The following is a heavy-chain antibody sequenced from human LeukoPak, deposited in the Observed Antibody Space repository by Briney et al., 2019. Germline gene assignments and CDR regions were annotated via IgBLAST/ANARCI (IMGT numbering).Heavy chain of an antibody. CDR2: FDPEDGET. CDR1: GYTLTELS. D-gene: IGHD3-22*01. J-gene: IGHJ3*02. CDR3: FTMIVVVISGGHAFDI. Sequence: GASVKVSCKVSGYTLTELSMHWVRQAPGKGLEWMGGFDPEDGETIYAQKFQGRVTMTEDTSTDTAYMELSSLRSEDTAVYYCFTMIVVVISGGHAFDIWGQGTMVTVSS. V-gene: IGHV1-24*01.